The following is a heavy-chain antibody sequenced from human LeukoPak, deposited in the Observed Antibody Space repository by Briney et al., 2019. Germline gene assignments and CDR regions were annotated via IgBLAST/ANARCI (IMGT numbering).Heavy chain of an antibody. CDR3: ARLRGGAN. J-gene: IGHJ4*02. V-gene: IGHV3-7*01. D-gene: IGHD3-10*01. Sequence: GGSLRLSCAASGFTFSTYWMTWVRQAPGKGLEWVANIKQDGGETYYVGSVKGRFTISRDNAKNSLYLQMGSLRAEDTALYYCARLRGGANWGQGTLVTVSS. CDR1: GFTFSTYW. CDR2: IKQDGGET.